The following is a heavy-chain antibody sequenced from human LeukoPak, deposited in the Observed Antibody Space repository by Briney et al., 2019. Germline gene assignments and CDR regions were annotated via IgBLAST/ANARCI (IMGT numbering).Heavy chain of an antibody. CDR2: ISHSGNI. J-gene: IGHJ1*01. Sequence: SETLSLTCAVYGGSFSGYYWNWIRQPPGKGLEWIGEISHSGNINYNPSLNSRVTISVDTSKNQVSLKLSSVTAADTAVYYCARGGGRFYYDHDGLEYFQHWGQGTLVTVSS. V-gene: IGHV4-34*01. CDR1: GGSFSGYY. CDR3: ARGGGRFYYDHDGLEYFQH. D-gene: IGHD3-22*01.